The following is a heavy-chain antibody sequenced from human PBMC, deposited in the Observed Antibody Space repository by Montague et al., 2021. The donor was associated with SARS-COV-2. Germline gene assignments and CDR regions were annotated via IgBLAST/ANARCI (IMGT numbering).Heavy chain of an antibody. V-gene: IGHV4-39*02. CDR2: IYFTGKT. D-gene: IGHD1/OR15-1a*01. CDR3: ARWGLNNAFDI. J-gene: IGHJ3*02. Sequence: SDTLSLTCSVSGDSISRSHYFWAWIRQPPGMGLEWIGSIYFTGKTYYHPSLKSRVTISIDTSKNHFSLRLSSVTAADPAVFYCARWGLNNAFDIWGLGTMITISS. CDR1: GDSISRSHYF.